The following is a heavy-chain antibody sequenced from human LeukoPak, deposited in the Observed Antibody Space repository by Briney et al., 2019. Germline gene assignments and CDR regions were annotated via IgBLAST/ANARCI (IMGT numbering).Heavy chain of an antibody. V-gene: IGHV3-7*01. D-gene: IGHD6-13*01. Sequence: PGGSLRLSCAASGFTFSSYWMSWVRQAPGKGLEWLANIRQGGSEKYYVDSVKGRFTISGDNAKNSLYLQMNSLRAEDTAVYYCAREYSRRYYYYMDVWGKGTTVTVSS. CDR3: AREYSRRYYYYMDV. J-gene: IGHJ6*03. CDR2: IRQGGSEK. CDR1: GFTFSSYW.